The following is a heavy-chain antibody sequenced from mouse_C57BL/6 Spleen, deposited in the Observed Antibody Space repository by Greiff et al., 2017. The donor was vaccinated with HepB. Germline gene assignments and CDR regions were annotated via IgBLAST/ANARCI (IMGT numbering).Heavy chain of an antibody. V-gene: IGHV1-64*01. CDR3: ARRDGSSQFAY. CDR2: IHPNSGST. J-gene: IGHJ3*01. Sequence: QVQLQQPGAELVKPGASVKLSCKASGYTFTSYWMHWVKQRPGQGLEWIGMIHPNSGSTNYNEKFKSKATLTVDKSSSTAYMQLSSLTSEDSAVYYCARRDGSSQFAYWGQGTLVTVSA. CDR1: GYTFTSYW. D-gene: IGHD1-1*01.